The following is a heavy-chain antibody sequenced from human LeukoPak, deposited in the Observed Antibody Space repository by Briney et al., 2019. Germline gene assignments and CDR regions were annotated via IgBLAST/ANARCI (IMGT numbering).Heavy chain of an antibody. CDR1: GFTFSSYS. V-gene: IGHV3-21*01. CDR2: ISSSGTYK. D-gene: IGHD5-18*01. Sequence: WGAPRLPCAVSGFTFSSYSMSWGRQAPGKGLEWVSSISSSGTYKYYADSVKGRFTISRDNAKNSLYLQMNSLRAEDTAVYYCARDRSGYTFDDWGQGTLVTVSS. J-gene: IGHJ4*02. CDR3: ARDRSGYTFDD.